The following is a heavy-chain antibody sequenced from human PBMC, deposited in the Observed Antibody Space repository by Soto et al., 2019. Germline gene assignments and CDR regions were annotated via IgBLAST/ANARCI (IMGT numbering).Heavy chain of an antibody. CDR3: ARDPDGISGYDYYYYYGMDV. J-gene: IGHJ6*02. CDR1: GFTFSSYA. D-gene: IGHD5-12*01. V-gene: IGHV3-30*14. CDR2: ISYDGSNK. Sequence: PGGSLRLSCAASGFTFSSYAMHWVRQAPGKGLEWVAVISYDGSNKYYADSVKGRFTISRDNSKNTLYLQMNSLRAEDTAVYYCARDPDGISGYDYYYYYGMDVWGQGTTVTVSS.